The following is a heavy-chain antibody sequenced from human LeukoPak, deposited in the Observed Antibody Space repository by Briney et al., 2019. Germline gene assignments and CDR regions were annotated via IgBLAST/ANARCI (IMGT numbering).Heavy chain of an antibody. Sequence: GGSLRLSCAASGFTVSSNYMSWVRQAPGKGQEWVSVIYSGGSTYYADSVKGRFTISRDNSKNTPYLQMNSLRAEDTAVYYCARGKRRYDSSGYFPFDYWGQGTLVTVSS. D-gene: IGHD3-22*01. CDR1: GFTVSSNY. V-gene: IGHV3-66*01. CDR3: ARGKRRYDSSGYFPFDY. J-gene: IGHJ4*02. CDR2: IYSGGST.